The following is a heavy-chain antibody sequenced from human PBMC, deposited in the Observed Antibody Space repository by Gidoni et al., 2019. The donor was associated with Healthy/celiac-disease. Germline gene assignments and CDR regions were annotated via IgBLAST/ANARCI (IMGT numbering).Heavy chain of an antibody. CDR2: IYYSGST. D-gene: IGHD3-22*01. V-gene: IGHV4-39*01. Sequence: QLQLQESGPGLVKPSETLSLTCTVSGGSISRSSYYWGWRRQPPGKGLEWIGSIYYSGSTYYNPSFKSRVTISVDTSKNQFSLKLSSVTAADTAVYYCARHVADSSGYYYVGYYYYYGMDVWGQGTTVTVSS. CDR1: GGSISRSSYY. CDR3: ARHVADSSGYYYVGYYYYYGMDV. J-gene: IGHJ6*02.